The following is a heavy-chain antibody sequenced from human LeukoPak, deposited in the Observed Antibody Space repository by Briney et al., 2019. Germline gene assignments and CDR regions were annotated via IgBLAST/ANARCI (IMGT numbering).Heavy chain of an antibody. Sequence: SETLSLTCAVYGGSFSGYYWSWIRQPPGKGLEWIGEINHSGSTNYNPSLKSRVTISVDTSKNQFSLKLSSVTAADTAVYYCARLFPATGTYNYWGQGTLVTVSS. J-gene: IGHJ4*02. CDR3: ARLFPATGTYNY. V-gene: IGHV4-34*01. CDR1: GGSFSGYY. CDR2: INHSGST. D-gene: IGHD1-1*01.